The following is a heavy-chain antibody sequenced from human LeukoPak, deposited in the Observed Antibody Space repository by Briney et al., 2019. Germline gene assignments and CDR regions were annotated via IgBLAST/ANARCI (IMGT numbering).Heavy chain of an antibody. D-gene: IGHD3-3*01. CDR1: GFTFSSYG. J-gene: IGHJ4*02. Sequence: GGSLRLSCAASGFTFSSYGMHWVRQAPGKGLEWVSAISGGGGSTYYADSVKGRFTISRDNSKNTLYLQMNSLRAEDTAVYYCAKELEGIRTLIDYWGQGTLVTVSS. CDR2: ISGGGGST. CDR3: AKELEGIRTLIDY. V-gene: IGHV3-23*01.